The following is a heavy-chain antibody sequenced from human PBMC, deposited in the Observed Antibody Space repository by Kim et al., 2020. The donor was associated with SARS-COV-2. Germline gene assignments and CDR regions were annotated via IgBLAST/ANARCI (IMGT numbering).Heavy chain of an antibody. CDR3: ARNDYGDYLDY. D-gene: IGHD4-17*01. CDR2: T. V-gene: IGHV1-8*01. Sequence: TGSDQKFQGRVNMTRNTSRSTAYLELSSLGAEDTAVYYCARNDYGDYLDYWGQGTLVTVSS. J-gene: IGHJ4*02.